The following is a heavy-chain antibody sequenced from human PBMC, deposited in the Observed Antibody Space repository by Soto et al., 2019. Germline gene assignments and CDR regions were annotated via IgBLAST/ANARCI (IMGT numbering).Heavy chain of an antibody. V-gene: IGHV5-10-1*01. J-gene: IGHJ6*02. CDR2: IDPSDSYT. Sequence: PVESLKIYCNGPGYTFTTYWINWVGQMPWKGLEWMGRIDPSDSYTKYSPSFQGHVIMSADKSISTAYLHWSSLKASDTAIYYCARSFDSSSTYGMDVWGQGTTVTVSS. CDR3: ARSFDSSSTYGMDV. D-gene: IGHD6-13*01. CDR1: GYTFTTYW.